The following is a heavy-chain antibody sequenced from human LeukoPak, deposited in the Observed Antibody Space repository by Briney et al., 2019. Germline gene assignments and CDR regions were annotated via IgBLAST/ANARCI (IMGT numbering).Heavy chain of an antibody. CDR1: GFTFSSYT. CDR2: ISSGGTYT. CDR3: ATDTLRYRMEV. J-gene: IGHJ6*04. D-gene: IGHD3-9*01. V-gene: IGHV3-21*06. Sequence: GGSLRLSCAVSGFTFSSYTINWVRQAPGKGLEWVSSISSGGTYTYYAESVKGRFTTSRDNAKNLLYLQMNSLRAEDTAVYYCATDTLRYRMEVWGKGTTVTVSS.